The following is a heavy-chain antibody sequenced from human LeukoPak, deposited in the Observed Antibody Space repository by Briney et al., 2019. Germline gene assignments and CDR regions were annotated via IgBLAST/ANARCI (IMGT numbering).Heavy chain of an antibody. D-gene: IGHD1-26*01. V-gene: IGHV3-74*03. CDR3: AREGVGIKDLDF. CDR1: GFTFRTCW. CDR2: INSDGTGT. J-gene: IGHJ4*02. Sequence: GDSLRLSCEVSGFTFRTCWMHWVRQAPGKGLVWVSYINSDGTGTMYADSVKGRFTVSRDNAKNTLYLQMNSLRAEDTAVYYCAREGVGIKDLDFWGQGTLVTVSS.